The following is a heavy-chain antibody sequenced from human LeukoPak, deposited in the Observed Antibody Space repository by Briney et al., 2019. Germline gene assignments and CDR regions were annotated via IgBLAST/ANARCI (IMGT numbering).Heavy chain of an antibody. CDR2: IKQGGGET. CDR1: GFTFSNYW. D-gene: IGHD5-24*01. CDR3: ARGADGAFDY. J-gene: IGHJ4*02. V-gene: IGHV3-7*01. Sequence: GGSLGLSCAASGFTFSNYWMNWVRQAPGKGLEWVANIKQGGGETYNVDSVKGRFSISRDNAKNSLYLQMNSLRAEDTAVYYCARGADGAFDYWGQGIVVTVSP.